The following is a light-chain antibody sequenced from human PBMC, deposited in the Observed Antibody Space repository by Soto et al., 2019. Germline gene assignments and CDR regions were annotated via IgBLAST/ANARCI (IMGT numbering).Light chain of an antibody. CDR1: QSVSNNY. V-gene: IGKV3-20*01. Sequence: ESVLTQSPRTLSLSPGERATLSCRASQSVSNNYLAWYQQKPGQAPRLLIYGASSRATGIPDRFSGSGSGTDFTLTIRRLEPEDFAVYYCQHYGSSLSITFGQGTRLEIK. CDR2: GAS. J-gene: IGKJ5*01. CDR3: QHYGSSLSIT.